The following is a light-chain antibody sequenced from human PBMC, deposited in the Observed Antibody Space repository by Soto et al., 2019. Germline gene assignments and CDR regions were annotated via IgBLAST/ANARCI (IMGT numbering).Light chain of an antibody. V-gene: IGKV3-15*01. J-gene: IGKJ1*01. CDR2: GAF. Sequence: EIVVTQSPVTLSVSPGERATLSCRSSQNISRSLAWYQQKPGQAPSLLIYGAFTRATGIPARFSGTGSGTEFTLTINSLQSEDFALYYCQQYNDWPLTFGQGTKV. CDR1: QNISRS. CDR3: QQYNDWPLT.